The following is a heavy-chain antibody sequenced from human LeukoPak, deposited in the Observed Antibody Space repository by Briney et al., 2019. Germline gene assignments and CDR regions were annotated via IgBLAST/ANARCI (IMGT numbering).Heavy chain of an antibody. Sequence: NPSETLSLTCTVSGGSISSYYWSWIRQPAGKGLEWIGRIYTSGSTNYNPSLKSRVTMSVDTSKTQSSLKLSSVTAADTAVYYCARERGYIAAAGTGGWFDPWGQGTLVTVSS. D-gene: IGHD6-13*01. J-gene: IGHJ5*02. CDR1: GGSISSYY. V-gene: IGHV4-4*07. CDR3: ARERGYIAAAGTGGWFDP. CDR2: IYTSGST.